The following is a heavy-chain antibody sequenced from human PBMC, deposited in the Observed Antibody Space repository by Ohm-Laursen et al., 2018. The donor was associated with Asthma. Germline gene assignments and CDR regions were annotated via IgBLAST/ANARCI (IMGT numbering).Heavy chain of an antibody. J-gene: IGHJ4*02. CDR1: GGTLGTSV. Sequence: VKISCKSLGGTLGTSVIGWVRQAPGQGLEWLGGINSVFGTSTYAQKFHDRFAITADESTSTVYMTLSSLTSEDTAVYYCARKAGSCITSNCYSLDFWGQGTLVTVSS. CDR3: ARKAGSCITSNCYSLDF. D-gene: IGHD2-15*01. V-gene: IGHV1-69*13. CDR2: INSVFGTS.